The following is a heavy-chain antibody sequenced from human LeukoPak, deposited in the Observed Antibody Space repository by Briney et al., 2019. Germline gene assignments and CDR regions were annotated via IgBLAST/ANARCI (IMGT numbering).Heavy chain of an antibody. V-gene: IGHV1-69*06. CDR1: GGTFSSYA. CDR3: ARGRGRVRGVIIWLYYYYYMDL. D-gene: IGHD3-10*01. J-gene: IGHJ6*03. Sequence: ASVKVSCKASGGTFSSYAISWVRQAPGQGLEWMGGIIPFFGTVNYAQKFQGRVTITADKSTSTAYMELSSLRSEDTAVYYCARGRGRVRGVIIWLYYYYYMDLWGKGTTVTVSS. CDR2: IIPFFGTV.